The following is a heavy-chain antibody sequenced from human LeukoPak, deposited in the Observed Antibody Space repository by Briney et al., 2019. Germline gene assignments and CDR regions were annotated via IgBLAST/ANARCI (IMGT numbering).Heavy chain of an antibody. Sequence: GGSLRLSCAASGFTFSNYAMTWVRQAPGKGLEWVSATCGSGDSTYYADSVKGRFTISRDNSKNTLYLQMNSLRAEDTAVYYCAKGPRVPAADYLFNYWGRGTLVTVSS. D-gene: IGHD2-2*01. V-gene: IGHV3-23*01. J-gene: IGHJ4*02. CDR2: TCGSGDST. CDR3: AKGPRVPAADYLFNY. CDR1: GFTFSNYA.